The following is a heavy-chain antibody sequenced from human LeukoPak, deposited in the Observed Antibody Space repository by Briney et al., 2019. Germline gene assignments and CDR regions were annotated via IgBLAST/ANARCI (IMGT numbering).Heavy chain of an antibody. CDR1: GYTFTNYD. D-gene: IGHD6-13*01. V-gene: IGHV1-2*02. CDR3: ARDDYSSSWAPYYYYYMDV. J-gene: IGHJ6*03. Sequence: GASVKVSCKASGYTFTNYDISWVRQAPGQGLEWMGWINPNSGGTNYAQKFQGRVTMTRDTSISTAYMELSRLRSDDTAVYYCARDDYSSSWAPYYYYYMDVWGKGTTVTVSS. CDR2: INPNSGGT.